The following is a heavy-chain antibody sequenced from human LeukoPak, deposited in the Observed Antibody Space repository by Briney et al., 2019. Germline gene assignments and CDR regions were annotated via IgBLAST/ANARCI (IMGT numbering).Heavy chain of an antibody. Sequence: PSETLSLTCTVSGGSISNSYWGWIRQPPGKGLEWIGSIYYSGNIYYNASLKSQVSISIDTSKNQFSLRLTSVTAADTAVYYCARQTGSGLFILPGGQGTLVTVSS. V-gene: IGHV4-39*01. CDR1: GGSISNSY. J-gene: IGHJ4*02. CDR2: IYYSGNI. CDR3: ARQTGSGLFILP. D-gene: IGHD3/OR15-3a*01.